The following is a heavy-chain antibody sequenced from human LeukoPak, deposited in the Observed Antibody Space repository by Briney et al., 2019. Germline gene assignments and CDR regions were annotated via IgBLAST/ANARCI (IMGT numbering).Heavy chain of an antibody. Sequence: GGSLRLSCAASGFTFSSYGMHWVRQAPGKGLEWVAFIRYDGSNNYYADSVKGRFTISRDNSKNTLYLQMNSLRAEDTAVYSCAKDQWLVLDYWGQGTLVTVSS. CDR3: AKDQWLVLDY. J-gene: IGHJ4*02. CDR1: GFTFSSYG. D-gene: IGHD6-19*01. V-gene: IGHV3-30*02. CDR2: IRYDGSNN.